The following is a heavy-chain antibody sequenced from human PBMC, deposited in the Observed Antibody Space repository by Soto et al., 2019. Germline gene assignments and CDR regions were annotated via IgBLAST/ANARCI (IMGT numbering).Heavy chain of an antibody. D-gene: IGHD2-2*03. Sequence: EVQLSESGGGLVQPGGSLRLSCVGSGFTFNTYAMSWVRQAPGRGLEWLSVISATGSSTYYVDSVKGRFTISRDNSKKTLFLPMNSLRADDTALYYCAKNLAVIGYCSGTRCLTEIDHWGQGKRVTVSS. CDR3: AKNLAVIGYCSGTRCLTEIDH. J-gene: IGHJ4*01. CDR2: ISATGSST. V-gene: IGHV3-23*01. CDR1: GFTFNTYA.